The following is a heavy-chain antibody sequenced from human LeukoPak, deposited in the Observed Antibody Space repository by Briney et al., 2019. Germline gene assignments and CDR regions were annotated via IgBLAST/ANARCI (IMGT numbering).Heavy chain of an antibody. CDR3: ARDLSPNLWFGGYYYYYMDV. Sequence: ASVKVSCKASGYAFTGYYMHWVRQAPGQGLEWMGWINPNSGGTNYAQKFQGRVTMTRDTSISTAYMELSRLRSDDTAVYYCARDLSPNLWFGGYYYYYMDVWGKGTTVTVSS. J-gene: IGHJ6*03. V-gene: IGHV1-2*02. CDR1: GYAFTGYY. D-gene: IGHD3-10*01. CDR2: INPNSGGT.